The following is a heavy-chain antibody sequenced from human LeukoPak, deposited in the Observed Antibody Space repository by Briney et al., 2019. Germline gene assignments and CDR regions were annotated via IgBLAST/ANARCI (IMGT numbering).Heavy chain of an antibody. D-gene: IGHD6-19*01. CDR1: GFTFSSYW. Sequence: GGSLRLSCTASGFTFSSYWMDWVRQAPGKGLEWVANIKQDGSERYYVDSVKGRFTISRDNAKNSLYLQMNSLRAEDTAVYYCARDRDWYSFDSWGQGTLVTVSS. CDR2: IKQDGSER. V-gene: IGHV3-7*03. J-gene: IGHJ4*02. CDR3: ARDRDWYSFDS.